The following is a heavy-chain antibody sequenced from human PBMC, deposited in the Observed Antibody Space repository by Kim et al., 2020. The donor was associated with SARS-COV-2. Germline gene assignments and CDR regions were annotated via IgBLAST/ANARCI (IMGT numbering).Heavy chain of an antibody. Sequence: SETLSLTCTVSGGSISSSSYYWGWIRQPPGKGLEWIGSIYYSGSTYYNPSLKSRVTISVDTSKNQFSLKLSSVTAADTAVYYCARHIVVVTAIYYYYYYGMDVWGQGTTVTVSS. CDR3: ARHIVVVTAIYYYYYYGMDV. J-gene: IGHJ6*02. V-gene: IGHV4-39*01. CDR2: IYYSGST. CDR1: GGSISSSSYY. D-gene: IGHD2-21*02.